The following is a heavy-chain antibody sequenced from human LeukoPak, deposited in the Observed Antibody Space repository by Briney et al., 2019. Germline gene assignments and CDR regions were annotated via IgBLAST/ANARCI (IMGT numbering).Heavy chain of an antibody. CDR2: ISSHSDYI. J-gene: IGHJ6*02. Sequence: PGGSLRLSCAASGFTFSTYTMSWVRQAPGKGLEWVSSISSHSDYIYYAESVKGRFTISSDNAKNSLFLQMNSLSAEDTAIYYCVRDTRSSYSYYGMDLWAKGPRSPSP. CDR1: GFTFSTYT. CDR3: VRDTRSSYSYYGMDL. D-gene: IGHD3-10*01. V-gene: IGHV3-21*01.